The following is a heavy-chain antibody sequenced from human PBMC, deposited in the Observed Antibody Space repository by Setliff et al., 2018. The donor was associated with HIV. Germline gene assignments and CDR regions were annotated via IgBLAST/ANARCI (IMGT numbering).Heavy chain of an antibody. CDR2: IRYDGSNK. CDR1: RSTFSNYG. Sequence: PVGSLRLSCEESRSTFSNYGMHWVRQAPGKGLEWVAFIRYDGSNKDYADSVKGRFTISRDNSKNTLYLQMTSLRVEDTALYYCAKDLKWSGNYWGGFDCWGQGTLVTVSS. V-gene: IGHV3-30*02. CDR3: AKDLKWSGNYWGGFDC. J-gene: IGHJ4*02. D-gene: IGHD1-26*01.